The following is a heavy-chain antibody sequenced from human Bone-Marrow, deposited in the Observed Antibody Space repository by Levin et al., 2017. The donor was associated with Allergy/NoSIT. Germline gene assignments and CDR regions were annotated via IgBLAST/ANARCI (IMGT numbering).Heavy chain of an antibody. V-gene: IGHV3-74*01. Sequence: GESLKISCAVSGFTFTTYWMHWVRQVPGKGLVWVSRINSDGTKTTYADSVKGRFTISRDTSKNTLFLQMNNVRVEDTAVYYCAHLQLTTIVDGENYWGQGTLVTVSA. CDR2: INSDGTKT. CDR3: AHLQLTTIVDGENY. J-gene: IGHJ4*02. CDR1: GFTFTTYW. D-gene: IGHD2-2*01.